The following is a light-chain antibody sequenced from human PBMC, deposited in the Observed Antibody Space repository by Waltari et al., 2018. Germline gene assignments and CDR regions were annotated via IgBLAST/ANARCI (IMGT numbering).Light chain of an antibody. CDR2: KVS. V-gene: IGKV2-30*02. J-gene: IGKJ1*01. CDR3: MQGTHWPPWT. Sequence: DVVMTPSPLSLPVTLGQPASITFRSSQSLVHSDGNHYLNWLQQRPGQSPRRLIYKVSNRDSGVPDRFSGSGSGTDFTLKISRVEAEDVGVYYCMQGTHWPPWTFGQGTKVEIK. CDR1: QSLVHSDGNHY.